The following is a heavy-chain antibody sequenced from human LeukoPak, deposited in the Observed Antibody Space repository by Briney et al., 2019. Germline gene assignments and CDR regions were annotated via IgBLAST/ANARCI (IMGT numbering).Heavy chain of an antibody. CDR2: VDPEDGET. Sequence: ASVKISCKVSGYTFTDYYMHWVQQAPGKGLEWMGLVDPEDGETIYAEKFQGRVTITADTSTDTAYMELSSLRSEDTAVYYCAMGAYCGGDCSGGFDYWGQGTLATVSS. J-gene: IGHJ4*02. CDR1: GYTFTDYY. D-gene: IGHD2-21*02. CDR3: AMGAYCGGDCSGGFDY. V-gene: IGHV1-69-2*01.